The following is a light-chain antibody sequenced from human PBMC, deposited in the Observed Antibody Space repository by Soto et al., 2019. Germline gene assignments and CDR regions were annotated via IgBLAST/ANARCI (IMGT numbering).Light chain of an antibody. J-gene: IGLJ2*01. V-gene: IGLV1-51*01. CDR3: GTWDSSLSAVV. Sequence: QSVLTQPPSVSAAPGQKVTISCSGSSSNIGNNYVSWYQQLPRTAPKLLIYDNNKRPSGIPDRFSGSKSGTSATLGITGLQTGDEADYYCGTWDSSLSAVVFGGGTKPTVL. CDR2: DNN. CDR1: SSNIGNNY.